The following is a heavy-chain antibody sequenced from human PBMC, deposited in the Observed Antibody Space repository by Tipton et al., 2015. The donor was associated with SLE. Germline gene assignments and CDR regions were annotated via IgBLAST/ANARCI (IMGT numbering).Heavy chain of an antibody. CDR2: VYVSVST. J-gene: IGHJ5*02. D-gene: IGHD3-16*01. Sequence: TLSLTCTVSGDSISGYYWSWIRQPPGKGLEWIGYVYVSVSTNYNPSLKSRVSFSVDTSKNQFSLKVYSVTAADTAVYYCATSATRFDWFDPWGQGTLVHVSS. CDR1: GDSISGYY. V-gene: IGHV4-59*01. CDR3: ATSATRFDWFDP.